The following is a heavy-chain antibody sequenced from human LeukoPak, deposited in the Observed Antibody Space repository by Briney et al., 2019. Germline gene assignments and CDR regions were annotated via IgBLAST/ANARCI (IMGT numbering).Heavy chain of an antibody. CDR3: ARDRIEVAGRKGPAALGY. Sequence: PGGSLRLSCAASGFTFSNDWMYWVRQAPGQGLVWVSHINTDGSSTNYADSVKGRFTVSRDNAKNTLYLQMNSLRAEDTAVYYCARDRIEVAGRKGPAALGYWGQGTLVTVSS. CDR1: GFTFSNDW. D-gene: IGHD6-19*01. J-gene: IGHJ4*02. V-gene: IGHV3-74*01. CDR2: INTDGSST.